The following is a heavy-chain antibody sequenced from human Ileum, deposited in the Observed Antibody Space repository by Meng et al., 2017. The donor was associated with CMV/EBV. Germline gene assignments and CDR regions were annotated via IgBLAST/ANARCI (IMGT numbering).Heavy chain of an antibody. J-gene: IGHJ4*02. D-gene: IGHD3-3*01. CDR2: ISYIGAT. CDR1: GDSIMNYY. V-gene: IGHV4-59*01. CDR3: ARLHIRVFGVDFFDY. Sequence: SDPLSLTCTVAGDSIMNYYWSWIRQPPGKGLEWFGHISYIGATRYNSSLESRVTISLGTFENQFSLHLTSVTAADTDLYYRARLHIRVFGVDFFDYWGQGTLVTVSS.